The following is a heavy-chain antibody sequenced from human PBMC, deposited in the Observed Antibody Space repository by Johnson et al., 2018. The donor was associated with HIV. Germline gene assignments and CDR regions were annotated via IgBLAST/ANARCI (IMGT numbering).Heavy chain of an antibody. D-gene: IGHD3-16*02. CDR3: ARAGHYDYVWGSYRHDAFDI. J-gene: IGHJ3*02. Sequence: QVKLVESGGGVVQPGGSLRLSCAASGFTLSSYAMHWVRQAPGKGLEWVALISYDGSNKYYADSVKGRFTISRDNSKNTLYLQMNSLRAEDTAVYYCARAGHYDYVWGSYRHDAFDIWGQGTMVTVSS. CDR1: GFTLSSYA. CDR2: ISYDGSNK. V-gene: IGHV3-30-3*01.